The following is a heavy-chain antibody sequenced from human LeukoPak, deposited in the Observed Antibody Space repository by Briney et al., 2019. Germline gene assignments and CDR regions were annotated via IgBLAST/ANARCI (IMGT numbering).Heavy chain of an antibody. D-gene: IGHD3-9*01. J-gene: IGHJ5*02. V-gene: IGHV1-69*13. CDR1: GGTFSSYA. Sequence: SVKVSCKASGGTFSSYAISWVRQAPGQGLEWMGGIIPIFGTANYAQKFQGRVTITADEPTSTAYMELSSLRSEDTAVYYCARGTYYDILTGPSAGWFDPWGQGTLVTVSS. CDR3: ARGTYYDILTGPSAGWFDP. CDR2: IIPIFGTA.